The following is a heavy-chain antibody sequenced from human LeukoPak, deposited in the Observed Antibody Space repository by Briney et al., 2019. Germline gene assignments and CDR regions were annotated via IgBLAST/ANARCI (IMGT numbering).Heavy chain of an antibody. D-gene: IGHD3-16*01. J-gene: IGHJ3*02. V-gene: IGHV4-39*07. CDR3: ARVGLDYDAFDI. CDR1: GGSISSSSYY. CDR2: IYYSGST. Sequence: SETLSLTCTVSGGSISSSSYYWGWIRQPPGKGLEWIGSIYYSGSTYYNPSLKSRVTTSVDTSKNQFSLKLSSVTAADTAVYYCARVGLDYDAFDIWGQGTMVTVSS.